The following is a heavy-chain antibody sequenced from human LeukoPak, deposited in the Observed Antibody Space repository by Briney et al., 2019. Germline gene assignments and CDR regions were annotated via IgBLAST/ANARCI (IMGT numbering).Heavy chain of an antibody. D-gene: IGHD2-2*01. V-gene: IGHV4-34*01. J-gene: IGHJ6*03. Sequence: PSETLPLTCAVYGGSFSGYYWSWIRQPPGKGLEWIGEINHSGSTNYNPSLKSRVTISVDTSKNQFSLKLSSVTAADTAVYYCARGSSPSISAIVVVPAAIWNYYYYMGVWGKGTTVTVSS. CDR1: GGSFSGYY. CDR3: ARGSSPSISAIVVVPAAIWNYYYYMGV. CDR2: INHSGST.